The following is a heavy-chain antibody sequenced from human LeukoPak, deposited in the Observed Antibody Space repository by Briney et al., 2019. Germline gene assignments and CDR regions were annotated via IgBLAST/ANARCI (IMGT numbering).Heavy chain of an antibody. D-gene: IGHD6-13*01. CDR2: IRYDGSNK. V-gene: IGHV3-30*02. CDR3: ARLHRGRYSSSWYERVYFDY. J-gene: IGHJ4*02. Sequence: GGSLRLSCAASGFTFSTYGMHWVRQAPGKGLEWVAFIRYDGSNKYYADSVKGRFTISRDNSKNTLYLQMNSLRAEDTAVYYCARLHRGRYSSSWYERVYFDYWGQGTLVTVSS. CDR1: GFTFSTYG.